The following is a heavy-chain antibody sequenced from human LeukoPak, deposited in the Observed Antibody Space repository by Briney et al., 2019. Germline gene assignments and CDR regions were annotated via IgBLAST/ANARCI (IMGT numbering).Heavy chain of an antibody. V-gene: IGHV3-9*01. Sequence: AGGSLRLSCAASGFTFDDYAMHWVREAPGKGLEWVSGISWNSGSIGYADSVKGRFTISRDNAKNSLYLQMNSLRAEDTALYYCAKDQTSKGIAAAGTPIDYWGQGTLVTVSS. CDR2: ISWNSGSI. D-gene: IGHD6-13*01. J-gene: IGHJ4*02. CDR1: GFTFDDYA. CDR3: AKDQTSKGIAAAGTPIDY.